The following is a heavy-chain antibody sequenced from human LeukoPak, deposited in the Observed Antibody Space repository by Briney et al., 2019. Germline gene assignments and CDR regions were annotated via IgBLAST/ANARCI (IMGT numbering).Heavy chain of an antibody. D-gene: IGHD5-12*01. CDR3: ARDSDIVATIFDY. CDR1: GFTFSSYT. Sequence: GGSLRLSCAASGFTFSSYTMNWVRQAPGKGLEWVSSISSSSSYIYYADSVKGRFTISRDNAKNSLYLQMNSLRAEDTAVYYCARDSDIVATIFDYWGQGTLVTVSS. J-gene: IGHJ4*02. CDR2: ISSSSSYI. V-gene: IGHV3-21*01.